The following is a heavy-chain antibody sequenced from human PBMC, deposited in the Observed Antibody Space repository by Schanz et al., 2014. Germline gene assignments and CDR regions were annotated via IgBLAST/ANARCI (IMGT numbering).Heavy chain of an antibody. CDR3: TRSYYDFSWGSYRFRAFDI. Sequence: EVQLVESGGGLVQPGGSLRLSCAASGFTFSDHYMDWVRQAPGKGLEWVGRVRNKNNRYTTEYAASVKGRFTISRDDSKNSLYLQMNSLKTEDTAIYFCTRSYYDFSWGSYRFRAFDIWGQGTTVIVSS. D-gene: IGHD3-16*02. CDR2: VRNKNNRYTT. CDR1: GFTFSDHY. V-gene: IGHV3-72*01. J-gene: IGHJ3*02.